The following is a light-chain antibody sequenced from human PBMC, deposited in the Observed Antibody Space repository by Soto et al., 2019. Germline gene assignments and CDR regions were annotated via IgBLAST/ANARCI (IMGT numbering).Light chain of an antibody. J-gene: IGKJ2*01. CDR3: QQFNNWPLYT. CDR2: SAS. CDR1: QSVSSN. V-gene: IGKV3-15*01. Sequence: EIVMTQSPATLSVSPGERASLSCRASQSVSSNLAWYQQKPGQAPRVLMLSASTRATGIPARFSGSGSGTDFTLTISSLQSEDFAVYYCQQFNNWPLYTFGQGTKLEIK.